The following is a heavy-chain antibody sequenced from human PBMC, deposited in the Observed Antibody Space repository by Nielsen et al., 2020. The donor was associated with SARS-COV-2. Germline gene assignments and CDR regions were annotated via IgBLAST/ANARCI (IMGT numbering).Heavy chain of an antibody. Sequence: ASVKVSCKASGYTFTDYYIHWVRQAPGQGLEWMGYINPYNGDTGYAQKFQGRVTMTRDTSTSTVYMELRSLTSEDTATYYCARGLRAIVVVRDYWGQGTLVTVSS. CDR3: ARGLRAIVVVRDY. CDR1: GYTFTDYY. J-gene: IGHJ4*02. CDR2: INPYNGDT. V-gene: IGHV1-8*02. D-gene: IGHD2-21*01.